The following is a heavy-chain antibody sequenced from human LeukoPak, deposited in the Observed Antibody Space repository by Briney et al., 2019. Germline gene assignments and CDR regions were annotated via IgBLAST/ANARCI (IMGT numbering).Heavy chain of an antibody. CDR2: IYYSGST. J-gene: IGHJ4*02. D-gene: IGHD3-9*01. CDR1: GGSISSYY. V-gene: IGHV4-59*12. CDR3: AREGRLRYFDWQKTTFDY. Sequence: PSETLSLTCTVSGGSISSYYWSWIRQPPGKGLEWIGYIYYSGSTNYNPSLKSRVTISVDTSKNQFSLKLSSVTAADTAVYYCAREGRLRYFDWQKTTFDYWGQGTLVTVSS.